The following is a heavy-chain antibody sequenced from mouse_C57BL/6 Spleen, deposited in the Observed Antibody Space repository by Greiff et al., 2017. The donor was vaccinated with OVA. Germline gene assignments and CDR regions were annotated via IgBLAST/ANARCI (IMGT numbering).Heavy chain of an antibody. CDR2: IDPSDSYT. V-gene: IGHV1-69*01. J-gene: IGHJ2*01. D-gene: IGHD3-3*01. CDR3: ARGGTRRYFDY. Sequence: VQLQQPGAELVMPGASVKLSCKASGYTFTSYWMHWVKQRPGQGLEWIGEIDPSDSYTNYNQKFKGKSTLTVDKSSSTAYMQLSSLTSEDSAVYYCARGGTRRYFDYWGQGTTLTVSS. CDR1: GYTFTSYW.